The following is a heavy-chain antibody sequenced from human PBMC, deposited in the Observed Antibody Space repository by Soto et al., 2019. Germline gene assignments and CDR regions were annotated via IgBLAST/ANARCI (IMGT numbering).Heavy chain of an antibody. CDR2: ISYDGSNK. J-gene: IGHJ6*02. CDR3: AKSETPGYYYYYGMDV. Sequence: QMQLVESGGGVVQPGRSLRLSCAASGFTFSSYGMHWVRQAPGKGLEWVAVISYDGSNKYYADSVKGRFTISRDNSKNTLYLQMNSLRAEDTAVYYCAKSETPGYYYYYGMDVWGQGTTVTVSS. V-gene: IGHV3-30*18. D-gene: IGHD3-10*01. CDR1: GFTFSSYG.